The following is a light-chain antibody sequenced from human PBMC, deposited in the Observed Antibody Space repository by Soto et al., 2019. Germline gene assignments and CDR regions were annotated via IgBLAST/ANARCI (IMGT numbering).Light chain of an antibody. CDR1: SSDVGGYNY. CDR3: SSYTSSSTPGV. V-gene: IGLV2-14*01. CDR2: DVS. Sequence: QSVLTQPASVSGSPGQSITIFCTGTSSDVGGYNYVSWYQQHPGKAPKLMIYDVSNRPSGVSNRFSGSKSGNTASLTISGLQAEDEADYYCSSYTSSSTPGVFGTGTKVTVL. J-gene: IGLJ1*01.